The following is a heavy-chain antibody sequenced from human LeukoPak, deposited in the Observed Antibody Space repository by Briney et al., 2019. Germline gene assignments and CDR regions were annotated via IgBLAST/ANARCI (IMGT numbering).Heavy chain of an antibody. Sequence: GGSLRLSCAASGFTFSNYWMSWVRQAPGKGLEWVANIKRDGSETYYVDSVKGRFTISRDNAKNSVYLQMNSLRAEDTAVYYCAKDQDTAYNYWGQGTLVTVSS. CDR3: AKDQDTAYNY. CDR1: GFTFSNYW. D-gene: IGHD5-18*01. V-gene: IGHV3-7*03. CDR2: IKRDGSET. J-gene: IGHJ4*02.